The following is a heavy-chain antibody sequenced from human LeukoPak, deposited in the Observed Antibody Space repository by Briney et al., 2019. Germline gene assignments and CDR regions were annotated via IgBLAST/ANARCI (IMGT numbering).Heavy chain of an antibody. V-gene: IGHV3-30*18. Sequence: GRSLRLSCVASGFTFSNYYMHWVRQAPGKGLEWVAIISDDGERKFYADSVRGRITISRDKSKNTLFLQINSLRADDTAVYFCAKDLSGHWCIDYWSQGTLVTVSS. J-gene: IGHJ4*02. D-gene: IGHD4/OR15-4a*01. CDR2: ISDDGERK. CDR1: GFTFSNYY. CDR3: AKDLSGHWCIDY.